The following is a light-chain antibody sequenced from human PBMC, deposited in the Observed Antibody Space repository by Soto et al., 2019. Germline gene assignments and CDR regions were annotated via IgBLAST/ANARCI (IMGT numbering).Light chain of an antibody. CDR1: QGISNF. CDR2: GAS. J-gene: IGKJ1*01. Sequence: DIQMTQSPSSLSASVGARVTITCRASQGISNFLAWYQQKPGQVPKLLIYGASTLHSGVPSRFSGSGSGTDFTLAISSLQPEDFATYYCQKYNSAPPTCGRGTKVEI. CDR3: QKYNSAPPT. V-gene: IGKV1-27*01.